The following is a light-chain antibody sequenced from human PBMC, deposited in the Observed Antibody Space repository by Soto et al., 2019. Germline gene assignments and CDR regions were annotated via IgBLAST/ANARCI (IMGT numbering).Light chain of an antibody. J-gene: IGLJ2*01. CDR2: DVR. V-gene: IGLV2-14*03. CDR3: SSYTSSNTVI. CDR1: SSDVGGCNY. Sequence: QSALTQPASVSGSPGQSITISCTGTSSDVGGCNYISWYQQHPGKAPKFIIYDVRNRPSGVSNRFSGSRSGNTASLTISVLQAEDEADYYCSSYTSSNTVIFGGGTKLTVL.